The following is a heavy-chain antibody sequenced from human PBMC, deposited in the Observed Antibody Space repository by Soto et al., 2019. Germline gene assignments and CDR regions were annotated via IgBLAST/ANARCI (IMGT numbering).Heavy chain of an antibody. D-gene: IGHD5-18*01. CDR2: ISGSDGRT. CDR3: AKGVSQYTPLALFDY. CDR1: GFTFSSYA. J-gene: IGHJ4*02. Sequence: WGSLRLSCAASGFTFSSYAMSWVRQAPGKGLEWVSTISGSDGRTYSTDSVKGRFTISRDNSRNTAYLQMNSLRVEDTAVYYCAKGVSQYTPLALFDYWGRGTLVTVSS. V-gene: IGHV3-23*01.